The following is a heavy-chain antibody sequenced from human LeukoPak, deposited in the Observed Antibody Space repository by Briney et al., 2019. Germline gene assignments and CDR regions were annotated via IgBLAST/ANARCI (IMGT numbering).Heavy chain of an antibody. CDR3: AKLFGYYYDSSGYYPDY. V-gene: IGHV3-23*01. Sequence: GGSLRLSCAASGFTFTSYSMNWVRQAPGKGLEWVSTISGSGGSTYYADSVKGRFTISRDNFKNTLYLQMNSLRAEDTAVYYCAKLFGYYYDSSGYYPDYWGQGTLVTVSS. CDR2: ISGSGGST. D-gene: IGHD3-22*01. J-gene: IGHJ4*02. CDR1: GFTFTSYS.